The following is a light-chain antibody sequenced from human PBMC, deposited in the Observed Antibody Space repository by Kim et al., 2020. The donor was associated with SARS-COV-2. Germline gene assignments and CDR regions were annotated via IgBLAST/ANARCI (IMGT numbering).Light chain of an antibody. Sequence: EIVMTQSPVTVSMSPGERATLSCRASQTVFSNLAWYQQKPGQAPRLLLYSASTRATGTPARFSGSGSGTEFTLTISSLQSEDLAVYYCQQYDSWPRTFGGGTKVDIK. CDR2: SAS. CDR1: QTVFSN. J-gene: IGKJ4*01. CDR3: QQYDSWPRT. V-gene: IGKV3D-15*01.